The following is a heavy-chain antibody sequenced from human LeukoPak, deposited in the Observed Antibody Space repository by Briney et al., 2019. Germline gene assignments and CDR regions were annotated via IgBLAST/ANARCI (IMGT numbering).Heavy chain of an antibody. V-gene: IGHV3-20*04. CDR2: INWNGGNT. Sequence: PGGSLRLSCAASGLTFDDYGMSWVRQAPGKGLEWVSGINWNGGNTGYADSVKGRFTISRDNAKNSLYLQMNSLRAEDTALYYCARATFEYYFDYWGQGTLVTVSS. CDR1: GLTFDDYG. D-gene: IGHD2/OR15-2a*01. CDR3: ARATFEYYFDY. J-gene: IGHJ4*02.